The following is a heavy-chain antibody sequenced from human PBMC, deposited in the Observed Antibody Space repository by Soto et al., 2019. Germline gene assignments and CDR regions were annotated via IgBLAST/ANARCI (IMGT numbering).Heavy chain of an antibody. Sequence: ASVKVSCKASGYSFTSYGISWVRQAPGQGLEWMGWISAYNGNTNYAQKLQGRVTMTTDTSTSTAYMELRSLRSDDTAVYYCARVAVTFHGTPRVPDYWGQGTLVIVSS. D-gene: IGHD2-21*02. CDR1: GYSFTSYG. CDR3: ARVAVTFHGTPRVPDY. J-gene: IGHJ4*02. V-gene: IGHV1-18*01. CDR2: ISAYNGNT.